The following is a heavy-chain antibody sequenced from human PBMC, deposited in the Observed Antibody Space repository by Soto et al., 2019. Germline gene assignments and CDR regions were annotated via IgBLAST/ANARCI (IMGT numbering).Heavy chain of an antibody. V-gene: IGHV5-51*01. CDR1: WYSFTHYL. J-gene: IGHJ6*02. Sequence: GGSLKISWKGSWYSFTHYLIGWVGQMPGEGLEWMGIIYPGDSDTRYSPSFQGQVTISADKSISTAYLQWSSLKASDTAMYYCARLIAARTGGDYYYGMDVWGQGTTVTVSS. CDR2: IYPGDSDT. D-gene: IGHD6-6*01. CDR3: ARLIAARTGGDYYYGMDV.